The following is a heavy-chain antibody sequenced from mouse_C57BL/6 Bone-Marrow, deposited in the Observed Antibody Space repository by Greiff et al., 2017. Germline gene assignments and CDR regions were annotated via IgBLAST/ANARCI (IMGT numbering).Heavy chain of an antibody. Sequence: QVQLKQSGPELVKPGASVKISCKASGYAFSSSWMNWVKQRPGKGLEWIGRIYPGDGDTNYKGKFKGKATLTADKSSSTAYMQLSSLTSEDSAVYFCARHYYGSRSWFAYWGQGTLVTVSA. D-gene: IGHD1-1*01. V-gene: IGHV1-82*01. CDR3: ARHYYGSRSWFAY. CDR1: GYAFSSSW. J-gene: IGHJ3*01. CDR2: IYPGDGDT.